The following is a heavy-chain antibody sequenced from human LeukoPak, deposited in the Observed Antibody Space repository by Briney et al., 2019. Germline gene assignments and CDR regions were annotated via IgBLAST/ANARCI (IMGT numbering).Heavy chain of an antibody. J-gene: IGHJ4*02. CDR1: GGSISRYF. CDR3: AREEGYYGSGSYVYYFDY. V-gene: IGHV4-59*01. CDR2: IYYSGST. Sequence: SGTLSLTCTVSGGSISRYFWSWIRQPPGKGLEWIGYIYYSGSTNYNPSLKSRVTISVDTTKNQFSLRLSSVTAADTAVYYCAREEGYYGSGSYVYYFDYWGQGTLVTVSS. D-gene: IGHD3-10*01.